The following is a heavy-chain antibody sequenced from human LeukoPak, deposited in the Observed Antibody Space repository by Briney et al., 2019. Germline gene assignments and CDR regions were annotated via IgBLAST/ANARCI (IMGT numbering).Heavy chain of an antibody. V-gene: IGHV1-2*02. D-gene: IGHD3-22*01. CDR2: INPNSGGT. CDR1: GGTFSSYA. CDR3: ARDSLHRPYYYDSSGSDY. J-gene: IGHJ4*02. Sequence: ASVKVSCKASGGTFSSYAISWVRQAPGQGLEWMGWINPNSGGTNYAQKFQGRVTMTRDTSISTAYMELSRLRSDDTAVYYCARDSLHRPYYYDSSGSDYWGQGTLVTVSS.